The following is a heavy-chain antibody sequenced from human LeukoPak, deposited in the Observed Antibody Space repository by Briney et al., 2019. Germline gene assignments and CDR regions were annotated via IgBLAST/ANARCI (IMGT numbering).Heavy chain of an antibody. V-gene: IGHV3-23*01. CDR3: AKAGRGGSGWYIDY. Sequence: PGGSLRLSCAASGFTFGNYLMHWVRQAPGKGLEWVSAISGSGGSTYYADSVKGRFTISRDNSKNTLYLQMNSLRAEDTAVYYCAKAGRGGSGWYIDYWGQGTLVTVSS. D-gene: IGHD6-19*01. CDR1: GFTFGNYL. J-gene: IGHJ4*02. CDR2: ISGSGGST.